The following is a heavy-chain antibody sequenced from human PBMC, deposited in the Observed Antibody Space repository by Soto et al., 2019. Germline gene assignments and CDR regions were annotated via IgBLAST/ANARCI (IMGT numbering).Heavy chain of an antibody. CDR2: ISSSSSTI. J-gene: IGHJ4*02. CDR1: GFTFSSYS. V-gene: IGHV3-48*02. CDR3: ARSIRRGSRIWGADY. Sequence: GGSLRLSCAASGFTFSSYSMNWVRQAPGKGLEWVSYISSSSSTIYYADSVKGRFTISRDNAKNSLYLQMNSLRDEDTAVYYCARSIRRGSRIWGADYWGQGTLVTVSS. D-gene: IGHD3-16*01.